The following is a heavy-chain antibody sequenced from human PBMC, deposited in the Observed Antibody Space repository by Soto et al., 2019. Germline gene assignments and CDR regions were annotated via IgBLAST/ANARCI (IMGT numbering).Heavy chain of an antibody. CDR1: GYTFTDYG. D-gene: IGHD2-21*02. J-gene: IGHJ6*02. V-gene: IGHV1-18*01. CDR3: SXXXLRXPMDV. Sequence: QVPLVQSGAEVKKPGASVRVSCKASGYTFTDYGITWVRQAPGQGLEWMGWISPHNGNSYNAQRLQGRVTMTTDTSTSTAYMELRSLRSDDTAVXXXSXXXLRXPMDVWGQGTTVTVSS. CDR2: ISPHNGNS.